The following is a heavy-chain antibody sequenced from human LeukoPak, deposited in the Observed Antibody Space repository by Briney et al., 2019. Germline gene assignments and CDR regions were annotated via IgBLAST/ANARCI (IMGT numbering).Heavy chain of an antibody. CDR3: ARASTLEMATISFDY. Sequence: SETLSLTCTVSGGSISSGDYYWSWIRQPPGKGLKWIGYIYYSGSTYYNPSLKSRVTISVGTSKNQFSLKLSSVTAADTTVYYCARASTLEMATISFDYWGQGTLVTVSS. J-gene: IGHJ4*02. V-gene: IGHV4-31*03. CDR2: IYYSGST. CDR1: GGSISSGDYY. D-gene: IGHD5-24*01.